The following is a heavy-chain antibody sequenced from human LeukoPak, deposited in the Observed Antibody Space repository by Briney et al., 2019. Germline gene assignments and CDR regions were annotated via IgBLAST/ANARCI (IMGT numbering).Heavy chain of an antibody. CDR1: GDSVSSSNTA. V-gene: IGHV6-1*01. Sequence: QTLSLTCALSGDSVSSSNTAWNWIRQSPSRGLEWLGRTYYRSKWYNNYAVSVKSRITINPDTSKNQFSLQLNSVTPEDTAVYYCARGTWGSTYYFDYWGQGTLVTVSS. J-gene: IGHJ4*02. D-gene: IGHD7-27*01. CDR3: ARGTWGSTYYFDY. CDR2: TYYRSKWYN.